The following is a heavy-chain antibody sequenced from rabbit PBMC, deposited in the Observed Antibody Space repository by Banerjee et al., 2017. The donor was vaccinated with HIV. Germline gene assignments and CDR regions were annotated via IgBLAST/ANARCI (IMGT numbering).Heavy chain of an antibody. CDR1: GFSFSNKYV. CDR3: AKDLWYSLNL. D-gene: IGHD7-1*01. Sequence: QEQLVESGGDLVKPEGSLTLTCTASGFSFSNKYVMCWVRQAPGKGLEWIACINTISGDTVYATWAKGRFTISKASWTTVTLQMTSLTAADTATYFCAKDLWYSLNLWGQGTLVTVS. J-gene: IGHJ4*01. CDR2: INTISGDT. V-gene: IGHV1S45*01.